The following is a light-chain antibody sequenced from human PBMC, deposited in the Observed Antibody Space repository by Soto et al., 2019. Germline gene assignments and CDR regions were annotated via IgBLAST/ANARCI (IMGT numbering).Light chain of an antibody. V-gene: IGKV1-27*01. Sequence: DIQMTQSPSSLSASVGDRVTITCRASQGISSYLAWYQQKPGKVPKLLIYAASTLQSGVPSRFSGSGSGTDFTLTIRSLQPEDVATYYCKKYNSAPLTFGGGTKVDIK. CDR2: AAS. J-gene: IGKJ4*01. CDR3: KKYNSAPLT. CDR1: QGISSY.